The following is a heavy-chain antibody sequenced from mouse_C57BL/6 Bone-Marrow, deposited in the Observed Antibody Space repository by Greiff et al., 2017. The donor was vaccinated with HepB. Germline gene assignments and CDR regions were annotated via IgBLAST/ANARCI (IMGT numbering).Heavy chain of an antibody. V-gene: IGHV8-8*01. J-gene: IGHJ3*01. CDR2: IWWDDDK. Sequence: QVTLKESGPGILQPSQTLSLTCSFSGFSLSTFGMGVGWIRQPSGKGLEWLAHIWWDDDKYYNPALKSRLTISKDTSKNQVFLKIANVDTADTATYYCARMEIYYYGSSYAYWGQGTLVTVSA. CDR1: GFSLSTFGMG. CDR3: ARMEIYYYGSSYAY. D-gene: IGHD1-1*01.